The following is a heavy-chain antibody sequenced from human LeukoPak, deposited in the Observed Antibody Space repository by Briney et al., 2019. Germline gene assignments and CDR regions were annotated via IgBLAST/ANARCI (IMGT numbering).Heavy chain of an antibody. CDR3: AREPLAAAGAGGFDY. Sequence: GRSLRLSCAASGFTFDDYAMHWVRQAPGKGLEWVSGISWNSGSIGYADSVKGRFTISRDNAKNSLYLQMNSLRAEDTAVYYCAREPLAAAGAGGFDYWGQGTLVTVSS. D-gene: IGHD6-13*01. CDR1: GFTFDDYA. V-gene: IGHV3-9*01. J-gene: IGHJ4*02. CDR2: ISWNSGSI.